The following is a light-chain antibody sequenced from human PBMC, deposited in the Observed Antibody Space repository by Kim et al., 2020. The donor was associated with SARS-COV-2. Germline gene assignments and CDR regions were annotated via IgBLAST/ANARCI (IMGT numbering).Light chain of an antibody. J-gene: IGKJ1*01. CDR3: QQYGTSRT. Sequence: LYPGERATLSCRASQRITSRYLAWYQQKVGQSPRLLIYGASNRATGIPERFSGSGSGTDFTLTISSLAPEDFAVYYCQQYGTSRTFGQGTKVEIK. V-gene: IGKV3-20*01. CDR2: GAS. CDR1: QRITSRY.